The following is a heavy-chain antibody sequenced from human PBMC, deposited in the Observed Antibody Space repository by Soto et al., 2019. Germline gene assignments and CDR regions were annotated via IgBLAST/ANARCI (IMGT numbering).Heavy chain of an antibody. J-gene: IGHJ4*02. CDR1: GYTFTSYG. Sequence: ASVKVSCKASGYTFTSYGISWVRQAPGQGLEWMGWISAYNGNTNYAQKLQGRVTMTTDTSTSTAYMELRSLRSDDTAVYYCASSLLVDYGLEGESDWGQGTLVTVSS. D-gene: IGHD3-10*01. V-gene: IGHV1-18*01. CDR2: ISAYNGNT. CDR3: ASSLLVDYGLEGESD.